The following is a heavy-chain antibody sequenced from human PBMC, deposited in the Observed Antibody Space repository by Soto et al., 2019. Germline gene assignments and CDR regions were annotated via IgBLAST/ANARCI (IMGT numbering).Heavy chain of an antibody. CDR1: GFMFSSYA. Sequence: QVQLVESGGGVVQPGRSLRLSCAASGFMFSSYAMHWVRQAPGKGLEWVAVKTYYGSNKDYADSVKGRFTISRDNSTNTLYLQMNSLRAEDTAVYYCARAGGLLVDYWGQGTLVTVSS. CDR3: ARAGGLLVDY. J-gene: IGHJ4*02. V-gene: IGHV3-30-3*01. D-gene: IGHD1-26*01. CDR2: KTYYGSNK.